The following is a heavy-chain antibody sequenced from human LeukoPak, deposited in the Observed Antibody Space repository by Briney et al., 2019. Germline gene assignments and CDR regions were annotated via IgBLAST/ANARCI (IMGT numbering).Heavy chain of an antibody. V-gene: IGHV1-18*01. D-gene: IGHD6-19*01. J-gene: IGHJ5*02. Sequence: ASVKVSCKASGYTFTSYCISWVRQAPGQGLEWMGWISAYNGNTNYAQKLQGRVTMTTDTSTSTAYMELRSLRSDDTAVYYCARGSSQQWPSNWFDPWGQGTLVTVSS. CDR3: ARGSSQQWPSNWFDP. CDR1: GYTFTSYC. CDR2: ISAYNGNT.